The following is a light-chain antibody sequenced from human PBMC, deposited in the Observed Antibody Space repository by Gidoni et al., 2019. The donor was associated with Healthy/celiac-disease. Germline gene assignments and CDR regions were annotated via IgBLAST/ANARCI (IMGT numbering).Light chain of an antibody. CDR1: QSVSSN. CDR2: GAS. Sequence: IGISQSPATLSVSPGERATLSCRASQSVSSNLAWYQQKPGQAPRLLIYGASTRATGIPARFSGSGSGTEFTLTISSLQSEDFAVYYCQQYNNWPPLTFGGGTKVEIK. J-gene: IGKJ4*01. CDR3: QQYNNWPPLT. V-gene: IGKV3-15*01.